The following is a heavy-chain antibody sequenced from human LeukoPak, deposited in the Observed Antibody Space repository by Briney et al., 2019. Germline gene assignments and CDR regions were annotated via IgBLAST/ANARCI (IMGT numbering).Heavy chain of an antibody. CDR3: ARVGRRYCSGGSCYPFDY. V-gene: IGHV4-59*12. J-gene: IGHJ4*02. D-gene: IGHD2-15*01. Sequence: PSETLSLTCTVSGGFISTYYWSWIRQPPGKGLEWIGYIYYSGSSNYNPSLKSRVTMSVDTSKNQFSLKLSSVTAADTAVYYCARVGRRYCSGGSCYPFDYWGQGTLVTVSS. CDR2: IYYSGSS. CDR1: GGFISTYY.